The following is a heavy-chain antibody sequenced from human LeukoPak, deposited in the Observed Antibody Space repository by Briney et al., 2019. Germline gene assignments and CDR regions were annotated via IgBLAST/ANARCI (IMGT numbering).Heavy chain of an antibody. CDR2: INPSGGRT. Sequence: SVTVSCKASGYTFTSYYMHWVRPARAQGVERMGIINPSGGRTTYAQKFQGNVTMTRDTSTSTVYMELSSLRSEDTAMYYCAREVRGSYHWFDPWGQGTLVTVSS. D-gene: IGHD1-26*01. V-gene: IGHV1-46*01. J-gene: IGHJ5*02. CDR3: AREVRGSYHWFDP. CDR1: GYTFTSYY.